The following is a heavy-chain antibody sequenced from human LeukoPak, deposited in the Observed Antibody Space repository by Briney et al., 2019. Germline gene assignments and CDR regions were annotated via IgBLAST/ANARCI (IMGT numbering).Heavy chain of an antibody. CDR1: GGTFSSYA. J-gene: IGHJ4*02. CDR2: MNPNSGNT. Sequence: ASVKVSCKASGGTFSSYAISRVRQAPGQGLEWMGWMNPNSGNTGYAQKFQGRVTMTRNTSISTAYMELSSLRSEDTAVYYCASSIAAAGTGYWGQGTLVTVSS. D-gene: IGHD6-13*01. V-gene: IGHV1-8*02. CDR3: ASSIAAAGTGY.